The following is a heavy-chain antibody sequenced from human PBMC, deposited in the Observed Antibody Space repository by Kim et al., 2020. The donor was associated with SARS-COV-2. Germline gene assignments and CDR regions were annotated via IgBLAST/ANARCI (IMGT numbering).Heavy chain of an antibody. D-gene: IGHD6-6*01. V-gene: IGHV1-2*02. Sequence: NYAQKFQGRVTMTRDTSISTAYMELSRLRSDDTAVYYCAREEYSSSSWDYWGQGTLVTVSS. J-gene: IGHJ4*02. CDR3: AREEYSSSSWDY.